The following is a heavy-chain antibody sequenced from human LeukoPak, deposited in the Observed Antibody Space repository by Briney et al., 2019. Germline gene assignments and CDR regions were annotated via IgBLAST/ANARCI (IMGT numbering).Heavy chain of an antibody. Sequence: SETLSLTCTVSGYSIMITFYWGWIRQSPTKGLEWIGNAYHSGSTYSNPSLRSRVTISVDTSKNQFSLKLSSVTAADTAVYYCARVSDDENGGNSGAIYFESWGQGTVVTVSS. CDR1: GYSIMITFY. CDR2: AYHSGST. CDR3: ARVSDDENGGNSGAIYFES. D-gene: IGHD4-23*01. J-gene: IGHJ4*02. V-gene: IGHV4-38-2*02.